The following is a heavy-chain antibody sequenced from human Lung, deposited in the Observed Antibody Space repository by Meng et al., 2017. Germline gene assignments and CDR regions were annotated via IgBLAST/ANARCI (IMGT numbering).Heavy chain of an antibody. CDR2: INHSGST. V-gene: IGHV4-34*01. Sequence: SLLTPLATLLLPRRFWIGTFSVYYWSWIRQPPGKGLEWIGEINHSGSTNYNPSLESRATISVDTSQNNLSLKLSSVTAADSAVYYCARGPTTMAHDFDYWGQGTLVTVSS. CDR3: ARGPTTMAHDFDY. J-gene: IGHJ4*02. D-gene: IGHD4-11*01. CDR1: IGTFSVYY.